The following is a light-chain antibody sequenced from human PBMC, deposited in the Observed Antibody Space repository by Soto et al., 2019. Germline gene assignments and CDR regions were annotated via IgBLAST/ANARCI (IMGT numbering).Light chain of an antibody. Sequence: DIQMTQSPSSVAASVGDRVTITCRASQGVGDWLAWYQQKPGKAPKLLIFGASRLQSGVPSRFSGSGTGTDFTLTINSLNPEDVAAYYCQHGSDFPWAFGQGTKVEIK. CDR2: GAS. J-gene: IGKJ1*01. V-gene: IGKV1-12*01. CDR1: QGVGDW. CDR3: QHGSDFPWA.